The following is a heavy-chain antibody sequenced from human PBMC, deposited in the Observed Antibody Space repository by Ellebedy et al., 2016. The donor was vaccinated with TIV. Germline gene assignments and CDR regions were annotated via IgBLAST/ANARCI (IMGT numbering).Heavy chain of an antibody. V-gene: IGHV1-46*02. CDR1: GYTFNSYY. CDR3: ARGGLEAAFDI. Sequence: AASVKVFCKASGYTFNSYYIYWVRQAPGQGIEWMGMINPNGGGTRYAQKFQGRVTMTSDTSTSTVYMELSSLRSEDMAVYYCARGGLEAAFDIWGQGTMVIVSS. J-gene: IGHJ3*02. CDR2: INPNGGGT. D-gene: IGHD3-3*01.